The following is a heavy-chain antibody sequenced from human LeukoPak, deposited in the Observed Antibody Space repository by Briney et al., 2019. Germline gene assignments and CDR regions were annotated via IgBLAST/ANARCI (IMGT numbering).Heavy chain of an antibody. CDR2: IYSGGST. CDR1: GFIFSTYV. V-gene: IGHV3-66*01. Sequence: GRSLRLSGEASGFIFSTYVIHWVRQAPGKGLEWVAVIYSGGSTYYADSVKGRFTIPRDNSKNTLYLQMNSLRAEDTAVYYCARGLKQYYDIPGCYMDVWGKGTTVTVSS. CDR3: ARGLKQYYDIPGCYMDV. J-gene: IGHJ6*03. D-gene: IGHD3-9*01.